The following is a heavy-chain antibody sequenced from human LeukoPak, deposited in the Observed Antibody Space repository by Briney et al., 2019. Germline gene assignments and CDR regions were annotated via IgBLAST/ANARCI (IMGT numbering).Heavy chain of an antibody. CDR3: ARADIVATFY. Sequence: GGSLRLPCAASGFTFSRYTMNWVRQAPGKGLEWVSSISSSSSYIYYTDSVKGRFTISRDNAKNSLFLQMNSLRAEDTAVYYCARADIVATFYWGQGTLVTVSS. V-gene: IGHV3-21*04. J-gene: IGHJ4*02. D-gene: IGHD5-12*01. CDR1: GFTFSRYT. CDR2: ISSSSSYI.